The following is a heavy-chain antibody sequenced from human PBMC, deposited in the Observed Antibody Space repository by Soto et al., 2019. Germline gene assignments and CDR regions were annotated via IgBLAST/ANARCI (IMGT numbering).Heavy chain of an antibody. V-gene: IGHV3-21*01. D-gene: IGHD3-3*01. CDR2: ISSSSSYI. CDR1: GFTFSSYS. Sequence: PGGSLRLSCAASGFTFSSYSMNWVRQAPGKGLEWVSSISSSSSYIYYADSVKGRFTISRDNAKNSLYLQMNSLRAEDTAVYYCARDYVILEWSHNWFDPWGQGTLVTVSS. CDR3: ARDYVILEWSHNWFDP. J-gene: IGHJ5*02.